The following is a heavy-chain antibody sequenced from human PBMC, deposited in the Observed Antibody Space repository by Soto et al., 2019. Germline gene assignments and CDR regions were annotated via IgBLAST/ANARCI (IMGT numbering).Heavy chain of an antibody. Sequence: GGSLRLSCAASGFTFSSYATNWVRQAPGKGLEWVSVISGNGGSTHHADSVKGRFTISRDNSKNTLYLQMNSLRAEDTASYYCAKDLLQYVIVASGYDYGMDVWGQGTTVTVSS. D-gene: IGHD2-2*01. CDR1: GFTFSSYA. CDR2: ISGNGGST. J-gene: IGHJ6*02. V-gene: IGHV3-23*01. CDR3: AKDLLQYVIVASGYDYGMDV.